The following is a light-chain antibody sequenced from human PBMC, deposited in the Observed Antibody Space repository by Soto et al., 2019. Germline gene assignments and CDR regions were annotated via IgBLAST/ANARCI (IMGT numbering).Light chain of an antibody. Sequence: EIVFTQSPGTLSLSPGERATFSCRASQSVSSSYLAWYQQKPGQAPRLLIYGASSRATGIPDRFSGSGSGTDFTLTISRLXPEDFAVYYCQQYSSSPRVTFGQGTRLEIK. CDR1: QSVSSSY. J-gene: IGKJ5*01. CDR2: GAS. V-gene: IGKV3-20*01. CDR3: QQYSSSPRVT.